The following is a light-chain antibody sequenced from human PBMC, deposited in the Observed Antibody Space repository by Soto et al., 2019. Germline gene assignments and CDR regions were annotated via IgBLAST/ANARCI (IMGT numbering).Light chain of an antibody. CDR3: QTWGSGIVV. CDR2: LNSDGSH. J-gene: IGLJ2*01. CDR1: SGHSNYA. V-gene: IGLV4-69*01. Sequence: QPVLTQSPSASASLGASVKLTCTLSSGHSNYAIAWHQQPSEKGPRYLMKLNSDGSHSKGDGIPDRFSGSSSGAERYLTISSLQSEDEADYYCQTWGSGIVVFGGGTKVTVL.